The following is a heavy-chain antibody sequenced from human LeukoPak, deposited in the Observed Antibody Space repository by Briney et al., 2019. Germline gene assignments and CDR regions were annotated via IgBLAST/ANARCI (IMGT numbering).Heavy chain of an antibody. CDR1: GFTFSSYG. CDR3: ATGGYSGSYYFDY. Sequence: PGGSLGLSCAASGFTFSSYGMHWVRQAPGKGLEWVAVISYDGSNKYYADSVKGRFTISRDNSKNTLYLQMNSLRAEDTAVYYCATGGYSGSYYFDYWGQGTLVTVSS. J-gene: IGHJ4*02. V-gene: IGHV3-30*03. D-gene: IGHD1-26*01. CDR2: ISYDGSNK.